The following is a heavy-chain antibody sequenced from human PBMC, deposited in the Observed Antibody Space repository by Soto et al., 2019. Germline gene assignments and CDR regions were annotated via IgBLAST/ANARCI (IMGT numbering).Heavy chain of an antibody. Sequence: SVKFSCKASGGTFSSYAISWVRQAPGQGLEWMGGIIPIFGTANYAQKFQGRVTITADESTSTAYMELSSLRSEDTAVYYCARDGKSYYDSSGYNNDAFDIWGQGTMVTVSS. V-gene: IGHV1-69*13. CDR3: ARDGKSYYDSSGYNNDAFDI. CDR2: IIPIFGTA. CDR1: GGTFSSYA. J-gene: IGHJ3*02. D-gene: IGHD3-22*01.